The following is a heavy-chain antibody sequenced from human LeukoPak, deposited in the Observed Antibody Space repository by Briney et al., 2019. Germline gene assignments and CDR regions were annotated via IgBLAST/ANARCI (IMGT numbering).Heavy chain of an antibody. J-gene: IGHJ5*02. V-gene: IGHV3-23*01. CDR2: IIGSGGST. CDR3: AKDLYGYVSNWFDP. D-gene: IGHD5-12*01. CDR1: VFTFSRYA. Sequence: GGSLRLSXAASVFTFSRYAMSWVRQAPGKGLEWVSAIIGSGGSTYYADSVKGRFTISRDNSKNTLYLQMNSLRAEDTAVYYCAKDLYGYVSNWFDPWGQGTLVTVSS.